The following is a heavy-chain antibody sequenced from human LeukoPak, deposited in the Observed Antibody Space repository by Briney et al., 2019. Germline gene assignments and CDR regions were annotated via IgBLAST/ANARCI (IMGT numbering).Heavy chain of an antibody. J-gene: IGHJ4*02. V-gene: IGHV4-39*01. CDR1: GGSISSSSYY. CDR3: AQNDIGDYRT. CDR2: VFRTGTA. Sequence: SETLSLTCTVSGGSISSSSYYWGWIRQPPGKGLEWIGSVFRTGTAYYNLSLRSRVTVSVDTSKNQFSLNLTSVTAADPAVYYCAQNDIGDYRTWGQGTLVAVSS. D-gene: IGHD4-17*01.